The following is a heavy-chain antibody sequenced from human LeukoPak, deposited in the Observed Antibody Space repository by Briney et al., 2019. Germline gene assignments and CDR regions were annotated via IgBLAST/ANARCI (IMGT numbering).Heavy chain of an antibody. J-gene: IGHJ6*02. CDR2: ISSSSSYI. V-gene: IGHV3-21*01. CDR3: ATPLLWFGGVKGNYYGMDV. D-gene: IGHD3-10*01. Sequence: PGGSLRLSCAASGFTFSSYSMNWVRQAPGKGLEWVSSISSSSSYIYYADSVKGRFTISRDNAKNSLYLQMNSLRAEDTAVYYCATPLLWFGGVKGNYYGMDVWGQGTTVTVSS. CDR1: GFTFSSYS.